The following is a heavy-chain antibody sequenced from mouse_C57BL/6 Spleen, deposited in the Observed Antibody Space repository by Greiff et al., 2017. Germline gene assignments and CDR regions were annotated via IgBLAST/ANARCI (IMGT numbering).Heavy chain of an antibody. CDR3: ASTVVATDYFDY. J-gene: IGHJ2*01. Sequence: QVQLKESGPELVKPGASVKISCKASGYAFSSSWMNWVKQRPGKGLEWIGRFYPGDGDTNYNGKFKGKATLTADKSSSTAYMQLSSLTSEDSAVYFCASTVVATDYFDYWGQGTTLTVSS. CDR2: FYPGDGDT. CDR1: GYAFSSSW. D-gene: IGHD1-1*01. V-gene: IGHV1-82*01.